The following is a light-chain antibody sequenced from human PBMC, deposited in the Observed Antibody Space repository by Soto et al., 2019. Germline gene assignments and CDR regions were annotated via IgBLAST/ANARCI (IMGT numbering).Light chain of an antibody. J-gene: IGLJ2*01. V-gene: IGLV2-14*01. CDR3: SSYTTRSTLV. CDR2: DVT. Sequence: QSALTQPASVSGSPGQSITISCTGTSSDVCAYDFVSWYQHYPGKAPKLVTFDVTHRPPGISDRFSGSKSANTASLTISGLQAEDEAFYYCSSYTTRSTLVFGGGTTLTVL. CDR1: SSDVCAYDF.